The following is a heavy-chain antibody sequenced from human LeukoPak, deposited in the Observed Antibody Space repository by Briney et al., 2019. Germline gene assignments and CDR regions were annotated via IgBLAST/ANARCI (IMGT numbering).Heavy chain of an antibody. CDR1: GFTVSSNY. V-gene: IGHV3-53*01. CDR3: ARDLGGIDY. CDR2: VYGSGST. D-gene: IGHD3-16*01. J-gene: IGHJ4*02. Sequence: GGSLRLSCAASGFTVSSNYMSWVRQAPGKGLEWVSVVYGSGSTNYADSVKGRFTISRDNSKNTLYLQMNSLRVEDTAVYYCARDLGGIDYWGQGTLVTDSS.